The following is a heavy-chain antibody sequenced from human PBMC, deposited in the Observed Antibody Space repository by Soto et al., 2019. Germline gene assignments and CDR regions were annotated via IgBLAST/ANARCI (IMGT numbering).Heavy chain of an antibody. D-gene: IGHD3-22*01. Sequence: QVQLVQSGAEVKKPGSSVKVSCKASGGTFSSYAISWVRQAPGQGLEWMGGIIPIFGTANYAQKFQGRVTITADESTSTAYMELSSLRSEDTAVYYCASPYYYGSSGYWNWFDPWGQGTLVTVSS. V-gene: IGHV1-69*12. CDR2: IIPIFGTA. J-gene: IGHJ5*02. CDR1: GGTFSSYA. CDR3: ASPYYYGSSGYWNWFDP.